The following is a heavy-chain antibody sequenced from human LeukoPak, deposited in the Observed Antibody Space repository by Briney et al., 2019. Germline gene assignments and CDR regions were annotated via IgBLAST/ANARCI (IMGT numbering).Heavy chain of an antibody. CDR2: ISSSSSYI. CDR3: ARDFRLMGDFWSGYSNWFDP. Sequence: GGSLRLSCAASGFTFSSYSMNWVRQAPGKGLEWVSSISSSSSYIYYADSVKGRFTISRDNAKNSLYLQMNGLRDEDTAVYYCARDFRLMGDFWSGYSNWFDPWGQGTLVTVSS. J-gene: IGHJ5*02. D-gene: IGHD3-3*01. CDR1: GFTFSSYS. V-gene: IGHV3-21*01.